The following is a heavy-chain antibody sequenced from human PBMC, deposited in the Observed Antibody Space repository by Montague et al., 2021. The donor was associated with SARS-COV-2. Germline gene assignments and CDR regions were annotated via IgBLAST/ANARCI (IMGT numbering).Heavy chain of an antibody. Sequence: TLSLTCSVSGGSISDYYWNWIRQPPGKGLEWIGYIYYNTGNTNXNPSLQSRVTISLDTSKNQFSLNLRSVTAADTALYFCARGTGYDYYFDCWGLGTLVTVSS. D-gene: IGHD5-12*01. CDR1: GGSISDYY. CDR2: IYYNTGNT. V-gene: IGHV4-59*01. J-gene: IGHJ4*02. CDR3: ARGTGYDYYFDC.